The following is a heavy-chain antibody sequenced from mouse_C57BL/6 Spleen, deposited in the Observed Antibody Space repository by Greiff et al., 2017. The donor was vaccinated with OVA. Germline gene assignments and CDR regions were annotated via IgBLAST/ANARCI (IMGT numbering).Heavy chain of an antibody. CDR2: ISYDGSN. D-gene: IGHD1-1*01. J-gene: IGHJ4*01. V-gene: IGHV3-6*01. CDR3: ARNYYGSTHYYAMDY. CDR1: GYSITSGYY. Sequence: DVQLQESGPGLVKPSQSLSLTCSVTGYSITSGYYWNWIRQFPGNKLEWMGYISYDGSNNYNPSLKNRISITRDTSKNQFFLKLNSVTTEDTATYYCARNYYGSTHYYAMDYWGQGTSVTVSS.